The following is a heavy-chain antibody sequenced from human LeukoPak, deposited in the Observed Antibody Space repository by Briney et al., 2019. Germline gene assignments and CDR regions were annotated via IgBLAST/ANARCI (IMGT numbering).Heavy chain of an antibody. CDR3: ARHYGP. J-gene: IGHJ5*02. CDR2: INHSGST. V-gene: IGHV4-34*01. D-gene: IGHD3-16*01. Sequence: PSETLSLTCAVYGGSFSGYYWSWIRQPPGKGLEWIGEINHSGSTNYNPSLKSRVTISVDTSKNQFSLQLNSVTPEDTAVYYCARHYGPWGQGTLVAVSS. CDR1: GGSFSGYY.